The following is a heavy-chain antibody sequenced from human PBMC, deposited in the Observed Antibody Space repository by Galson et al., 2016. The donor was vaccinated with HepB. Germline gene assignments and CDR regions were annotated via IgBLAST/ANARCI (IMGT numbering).Heavy chain of an antibody. CDR3: TRAIQGLSLRRGFDY. CDR2: TYYRSKWYN. CDR1: GDSVSSNSAA. D-gene: IGHD4-17*01. Sequence: CAISGDSVSSNSAAWNWIRQSPSRGLEWLGRTYYRSKWYNDYAVSVKSRITIKPDTSKNQFSLQLNSMTPEDTAVYYCTRAIQGLSLRRGFDYWGQGALVTVSS. V-gene: IGHV6-1*01. J-gene: IGHJ4*02.